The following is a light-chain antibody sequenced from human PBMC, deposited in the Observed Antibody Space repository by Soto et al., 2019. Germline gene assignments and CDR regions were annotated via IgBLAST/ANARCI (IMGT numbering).Light chain of an antibody. CDR3: QAWDSGTVV. V-gene: IGLV3-1*01. Sequence: SYELTQPPSVSVSPGQTASITCSGDKLGDKYACWYQQKPGQSPVVVIYQDSKRPSGIPERFSGSNSGNTATLTISGTQATDEADYHCQAWDSGTVVFGGGTQLTVL. CDR1: KLGDKY. J-gene: IGLJ2*01. CDR2: QDS.